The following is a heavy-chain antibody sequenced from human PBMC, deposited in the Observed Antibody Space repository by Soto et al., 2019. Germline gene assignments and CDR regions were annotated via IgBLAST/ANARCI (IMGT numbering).Heavy chain of an antibody. V-gene: IGHV4-4*02. CDR2: IYHSGST. CDR3: AGIGGYGGSWGAGYFQH. Sequence: QVQLQESGPGLVKPSGTLSLTCAVSGGSISSSNWWSWVRQPPGKGLEWIGEIYHSGSTNYNASLHNRMTKAVVKSPYGFPLHLRSVTAGDTAVYYCAGIGGYGGSWGAGYFQHWGQGTLVTVSS. J-gene: IGHJ1*01. D-gene: IGHD6-13*01. CDR1: GGSISSSNW.